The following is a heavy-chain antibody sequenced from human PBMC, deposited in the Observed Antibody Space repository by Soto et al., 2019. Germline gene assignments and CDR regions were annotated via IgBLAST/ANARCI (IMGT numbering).Heavy chain of an antibody. CDR1: GFTFSSYS. CDR3: ATGPRIVVVPAARSGY. D-gene: IGHD2-2*01. Sequence: PGGSLRLSCAASGFTFSSYSMNWVRQAPGEGLEWVSSISSSSSYIYYADSVKGRFTISRDNAKNSLYLQRNSLGAEDTAVYYCATGPRIVVVPAARSGYWGQGTLVTVSS. V-gene: IGHV3-21*01. CDR2: ISSSSSYI. J-gene: IGHJ4*02.